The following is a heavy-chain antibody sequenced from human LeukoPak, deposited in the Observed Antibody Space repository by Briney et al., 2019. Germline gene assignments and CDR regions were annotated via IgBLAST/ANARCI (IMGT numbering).Heavy chain of an antibody. V-gene: IGHV3-30*02. CDR2: GTNK. J-gene: IGHJ4*02. Sequence: GTNKYYADSVKGRFTISRDNSKNTLYLQMNSLKTDDTAVYYCANYGDYQYSDYWGQGTPVTVSS. D-gene: IGHD4-17*01. CDR3: ANYGDYQYSDY.